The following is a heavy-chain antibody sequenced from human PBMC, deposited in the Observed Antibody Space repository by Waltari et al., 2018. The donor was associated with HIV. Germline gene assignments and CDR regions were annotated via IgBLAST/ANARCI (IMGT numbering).Heavy chain of an antibody. J-gene: IGHJ4*02. Sequence: EVRLVHSAGGEARPGRSLRLTGLGPGSIFGNYVMSWVSRSPGKGLEWVGLTKPSGGTTEYAASVKGRFSISRDDSKNIVDLEMNSLRPEDTGTYYCTRDTISDAALTIDHWGPGTLVTVSS. CDR1: GSIFGNYV. D-gene: IGHD6-25*01. CDR3: TRDTISDAALTIDH. V-gene: IGHV3-49*04. CDR2: TKPSGGTT.